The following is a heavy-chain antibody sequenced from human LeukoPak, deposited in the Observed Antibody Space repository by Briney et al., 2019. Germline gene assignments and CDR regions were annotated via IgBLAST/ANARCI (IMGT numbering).Heavy chain of an antibody. V-gene: IGHV3-11*06. J-gene: IGHJ4*02. D-gene: IGHD3-16*01. CDR2: ISSSSSYT. Sequence: QSHEKRQEWVSYISSSSSYTNYADSVKGRFTISRDNAKNSLYLQMNSLRAEDTAVYYCARLIIVATNFDYWGQGTLVTVSS. CDR3: ARLIIVATNFDY.